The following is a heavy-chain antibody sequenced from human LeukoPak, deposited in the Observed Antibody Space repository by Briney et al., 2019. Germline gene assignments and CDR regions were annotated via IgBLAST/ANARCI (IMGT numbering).Heavy chain of an antibody. CDR1: GGSFSGYY. V-gene: IGHV4-34*01. CDR2: INHSGST. CDR3: ARVATTGLDS. Sequence: PSETLSLTCAVYGGSFSGYYWSWIRQPPGKGLEWIGEINHSGSTNYNPSLKSRVTISVDTSKNQFSLKLSSVTAADTAVYHCARVATTGLDSWGQGTLVAVSS. D-gene: IGHD6-13*01. J-gene: IGHJ4*02.